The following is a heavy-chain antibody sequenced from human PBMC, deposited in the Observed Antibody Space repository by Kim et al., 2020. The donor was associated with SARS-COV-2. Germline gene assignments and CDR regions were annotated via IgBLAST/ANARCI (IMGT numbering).Heavy chain of an antibody. CDR3: GVAMTAIVSDGMDV. D-gene: IGHD2-21*02. J-gene: IGHJ6*02. V-gene: IGHV3-74*01. CDR1: GFTLSNYW. CDR2: IYNDGTRT. Sequence: GGSLRLSCVASGFTLSNYWMHWVRQAPGKGLEWVSRIYNDGTRTTYADSVKGRFTISRDNAKNTLFLQMNSLRAEDTAVYYCGVAMTAIVSDGMDVWGQG.